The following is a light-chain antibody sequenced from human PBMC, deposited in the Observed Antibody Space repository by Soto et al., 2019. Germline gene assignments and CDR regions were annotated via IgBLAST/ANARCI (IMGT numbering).Light chain of an antibody. Sequence: EIHMTQSQSSVTASLGARVTVTSRASQGIGSWLAWYQKKPGKAPILLIYAASSLQSGVPSRFSGSGSGTDFTLTISSLQPEDCAIYFCQQANSFPITFGQGTRLEIK. CDR3: QQANSFPIT. CDR2: AAS. J-gene: IGKJ5*01. V-gene: IGKV1-12*01. CDR1: QGIGSW.